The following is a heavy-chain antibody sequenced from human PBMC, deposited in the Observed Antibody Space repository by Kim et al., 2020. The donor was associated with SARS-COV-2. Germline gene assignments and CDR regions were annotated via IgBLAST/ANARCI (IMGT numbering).Heavy chain of an antibody. D-gene: IGHD5-12*01. V-gene: IGHV1-69*01. J-gene: IGHJ4*02. CDR3: ASSGGYDLGDYFDY. Sequence: AQKFQGRVTITADESTSTAYMELSSLRSEDTAVYYCASSGGYDLGDYFDYWGQGTLVTVSS.